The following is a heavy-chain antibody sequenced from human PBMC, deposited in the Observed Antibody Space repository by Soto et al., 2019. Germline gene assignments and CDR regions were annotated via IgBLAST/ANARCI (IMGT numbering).Heavy chain of an antibody. D-gene: IGHD1-26*01. J-gene: IGHJ4*02. Sequence: SETLSLTCTVSGGSISGYAWSWIRQPPGKGLEWIGYVYYTGSTNYNPSLKSRVTMSVDTSKNHFSLKLNSVTDADTAMYYCGRDNSGSVDYWGQGTLVT. CDR2: VYYTGST. V-gene: IGHV4-59*01. CDR3: GRDNSGSVDY. CDR1: GGSISGYA.